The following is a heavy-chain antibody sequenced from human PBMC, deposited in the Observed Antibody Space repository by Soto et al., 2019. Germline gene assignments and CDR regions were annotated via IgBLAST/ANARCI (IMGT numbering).Heavy chain of an antibody. CDR1: GASISSGDYY. Sequence: SETLSLTCTVSGASISSGDYYWSWIRQPPGKGLEWIGYIYYSGSTYYNPSLKSRVTISVDTSKNQFSLKLSSVTAADTAVDYCASRYYYDSSGYYFDYWGQGTLVTVSS. J-gene: IGHJ4*02. CDR3: ASRYYYDSSGYYFDY. V-gene: IGHV4-30-4*01. D-gene: IGHD3-22*01. CDR2: IYYSGST.